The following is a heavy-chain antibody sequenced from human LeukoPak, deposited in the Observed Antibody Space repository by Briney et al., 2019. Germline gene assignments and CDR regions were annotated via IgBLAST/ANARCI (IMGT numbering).Heavy chain of an antibody. V-gene: IGHV1-3*03. CDR2: INAGNGNT. CDR3: ARGSWSSGWYPDYFDY. CDR1: GYTFTGYY. D-gene: IGHD6-19*01. Sequence: GASVKVSCKASGYTFTGYYMHWVRQAPGQRLEWMGWINAGNGNTKYSQEFQGRVTITRDTSASTAYMELSSLRSEDMAVYYCARGSWSSGWYPDYFDYWGQGTLVTVSS. J-gene: IGHJ4*02.